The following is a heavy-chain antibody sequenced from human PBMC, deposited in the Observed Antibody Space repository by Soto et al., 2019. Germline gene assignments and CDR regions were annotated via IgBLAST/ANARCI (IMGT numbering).Heavy chain of an antibody. Sequence: QVQLVESGGGVVQPGRSLRLSCAASGFTFSSYAMHWVRQAPGKGLEWVAVISDDGSNKYYADSVKGRFTISRDKSKNTLYLHMNSLRGEDTAVYYCARDSYPYDSSGYYRGRFDYWGQGTLVTVSS. V-gene: IGHV3-30-3*01. J-gene: IGHJ4*02. CDR3: ARDSYPYDSSGYYRGRFDY. D-gene: IGHD3-22*01. CDR2: ISDDGSNK. CDR1: GFTFSSYA.